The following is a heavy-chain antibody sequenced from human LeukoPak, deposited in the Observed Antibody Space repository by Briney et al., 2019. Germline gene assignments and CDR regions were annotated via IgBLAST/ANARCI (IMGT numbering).Heavy chain of an antibody. V-gene: IGHV3-30*18. D-gene: IGHD3-22*01. CDR2: ISYDGSNK. CDR1: GFTFSSYG. CDR3: AKDPFTYHYHSSGELYGMDA. Sequence: GGSASLSCAASGFTFSSYGMQWVRQAPGKGLEWVADISYDGSNKFYADCVKGRFTISRDNSKNPLYLQMTSLRCEDTVVYYCAKDPFTYHYHSSGELYGMDAWGQATTV. J-gene: IGHJ6*02.